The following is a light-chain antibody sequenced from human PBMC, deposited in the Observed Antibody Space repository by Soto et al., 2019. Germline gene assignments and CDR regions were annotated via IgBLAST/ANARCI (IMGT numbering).Light chain of an antibody. CDR2: SNN. Sequence: QSMLTQPPSASGTPGQRVTISCSGSSSNIGSNTVNWYQQLPGTAPKLLIYSNNQRHSGVPDRFSGSKSGTSASLAISGLQSEDEADYYCAAWDDSLNGVVFGGGTKLPVL. CDR3: AAWDDSLNGVV. V-gene: IGLV1-44*01. J-gene: IGLJ2*01. CDR1: SSNIGSNT.